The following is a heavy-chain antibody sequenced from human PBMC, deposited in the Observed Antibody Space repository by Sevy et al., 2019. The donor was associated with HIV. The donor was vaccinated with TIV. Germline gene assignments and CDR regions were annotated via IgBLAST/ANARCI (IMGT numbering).Heavy chain of an antibody. CDR1: GFTFSKYS. CDR3: AREGCTKPHDY. V-gene: IGHV3-23*01. J-gene: IGHJ4*02. Sequence: GGSLRLSCAASGFTFSKYSMSGVRQPPGKGLEWVSTLSFGCGGINNADSVKGRFTISRDNSKNSLYLQMNNLGAEDTAVYYCAREGCTKPHDYWGQGTLVTVSS. CDR2: LSFGCGGI. D-gene: IGHD2-8*01.